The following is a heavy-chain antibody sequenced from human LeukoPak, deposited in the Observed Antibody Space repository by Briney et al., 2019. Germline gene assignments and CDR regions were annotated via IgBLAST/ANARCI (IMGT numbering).Heavy chain of an antibody. CDR3: ARDFRRPYLDY. V-gene: IGHV3-30-3*01. Sequence: GVSLRLSCAASGFTFSSYAMHRVRQAPGKGLEWVAVISYDGSNKYYADSVKGRFTISRDNSKNTLYLQMNSLRAEDTAVYYCARDFRRPYLDYWGQGTLVTVSS. J-gene: IGHJ4*02. CDR1: GFTFSSYA. CDR2: ISYDGSNK.